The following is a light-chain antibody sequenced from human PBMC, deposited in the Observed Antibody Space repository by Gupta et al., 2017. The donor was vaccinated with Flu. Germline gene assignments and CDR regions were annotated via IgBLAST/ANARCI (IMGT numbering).Light chain of an antibody. CDR2: EDI. J-gene: IGLJ3*02. Sequence: SALTQPASVSRSPGPSITISCTGPEIGTYNWLSWYQHHPGEAPKLMIYEDINRPAGISSRFSGSKSGNTASLTISGLRAEDEADYYCSACKPTTWVFGGGTKVTVL. CDR1: EIGTYNW. V-gene: IGLV2-14*01. CDR3: SACKPTTWV.